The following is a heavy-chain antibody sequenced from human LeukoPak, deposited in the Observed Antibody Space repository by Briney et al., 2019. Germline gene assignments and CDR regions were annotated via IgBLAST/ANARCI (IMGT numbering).Heavy chain of an antibody. D-gene: IGHD2-2*01. CDR1: GFTFSSYS. J-gene: IGHJ4*02. CDR2: ISSSSSYI. V-gene: IGHV3-21*01. CDR3: ARDQRRVIVVVPAASFDY. Sequence: PGGSLRLSCAASGFTFSSYSMNWARQAPGKGLECASSISSSSSYIYYADSVKGRFTISSANAKNSLYLQLQSIRAPDTAVYYGARDQRRVIVVVPAASFDYWGQGTLVTVSS.